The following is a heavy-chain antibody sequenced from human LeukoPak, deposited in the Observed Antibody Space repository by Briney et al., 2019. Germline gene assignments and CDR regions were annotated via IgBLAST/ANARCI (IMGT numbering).Heavy chain of an antibody. V-gene: IGHV1-69*13. CDR3: ARETLGGRGYYYYGMDV. CDR1: GGTFSSYA. J-gene: IGHJ6*02. Sequence: GASVKVSCKASGGTFSSYAISWVRQAPGQGLEWMGGIIPIFGTANYAQKLQGRVTITADESTSTAYMELSSLRSEDTAVYYCARETLGGRGYYYYGMDVWGQGTTVTVSS. CDR2: IIPIFGTA. D-gene: IGHD4-23*01.